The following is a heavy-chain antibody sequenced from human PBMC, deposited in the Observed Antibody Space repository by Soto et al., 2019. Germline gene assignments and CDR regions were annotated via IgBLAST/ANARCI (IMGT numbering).Heavy chain of an antibody. D-gene: IGHD5-12*01. CDR3: ARWNSGYDYFDY. V-gene: IGHV3-48*03. CDR1: GFTFSSYE. J-gene: IGHJ4*02. Sequence: GGSLRLSCAASGFTFSSYEMNWVRQAPGKGLEWVSYISSSGSTIYYADSVKGRFTISRDNAKNSLYLQMNSLRAEDAAVYYWARWNSGYDYFDYWGQGTLVTVSS. CDR2: ISSSGSTI.